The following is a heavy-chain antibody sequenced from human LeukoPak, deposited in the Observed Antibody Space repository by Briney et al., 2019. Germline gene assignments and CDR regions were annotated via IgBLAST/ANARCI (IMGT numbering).Heavy chain of an antibody. Sequence: TETLSLTCTVSGGSISSYYWSWIRQPPGKGLEWIGYLYYSGSTNYNPSLKSRVTISVDTSKNQFSLKLSSVTAADTAVYYCARGLSSSWYYYYGMDVWGQGTTVTVSS. CDR3: ARGLSSSWYYYYGMDV. CDR2: LYYSGST. J-gene: IGHJ6*02. D-gene: IGHD6-13*01. CDR1: GGSISSYY. V-gene: IGHV4-59*01.